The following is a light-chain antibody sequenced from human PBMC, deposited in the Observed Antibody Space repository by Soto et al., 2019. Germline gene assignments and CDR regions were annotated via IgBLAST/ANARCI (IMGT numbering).Light chain of an antibody. J-gene: IGLJ3*02. CDR3: AAWDDSLNGWV. Sequence: QAVVTQPPSASGTPGQRVTVSCSGSSSNSGSHTVNWYQKLPGTAPTLLIYSDNQRPSGVPDRFSGSKSGTSASLAISGLQSEDEADYYCAAWDDSLNGWVFGGGTKLTVL. CDR1: SSNSGSHT. V-gene: IGLV1-44*01. CDR2: SDN.